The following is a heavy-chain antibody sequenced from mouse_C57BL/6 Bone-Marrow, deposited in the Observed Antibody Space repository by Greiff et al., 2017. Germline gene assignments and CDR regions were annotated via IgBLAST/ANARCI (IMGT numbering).Heavy chain of an antibody. Sequence: ESGAELVRPGTSVKMSCKASGYTFTNYWIGWAKQRPGHGLEWIGDIYPGGGYTNYNEKFKGKATLTADKSSSTAYMQFSSLTSEDSAIYYCARNYYSNYDYWGQGTTLTVSS. CDR2: IYPGGGYT. V-gene: IGHV1-63*01. CDR3: ARNYYSNYDY. J-gene: IGHJ2*01. CDR1: GYTFTNYW. D-gene: IGHD2-5*01.